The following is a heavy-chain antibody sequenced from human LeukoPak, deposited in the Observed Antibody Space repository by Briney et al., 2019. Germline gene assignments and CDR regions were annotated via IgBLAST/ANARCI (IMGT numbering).Heavy chain of an antibody. CDR1: GFTFSSYW. D-gene: IGHD6-6*01. CDR3: ARNIAARWFDP. CDR2: IKSDGSST. V-gene: IGHV3-74*01. J-gene: IGHJ5*02. Sequence: GGSLRLSCAASGFTFSSYWMHWVRQAPGKGLVWVSRIKSDGSSTSYADFVKGRFTISRDNAKNTLYLQMNSLRAEDTAVYYCARNIAARWFDPWGQATLVTVSS.